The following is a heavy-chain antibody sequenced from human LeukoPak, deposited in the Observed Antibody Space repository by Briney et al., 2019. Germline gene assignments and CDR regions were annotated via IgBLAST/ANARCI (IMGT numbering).Heavy chain of an antibody. V-gene: IGHV3-30*04. CDR3: ARPYDSSGYYYSYYFDY. J-gene: IGHJ4*02. Sequence: GGSLRLSCAASGFTFSSYAMHWVRQAPGKGLEWVAVISYDGSNKYYADSVKGRFTISRDNSKNTLYLQMNSLRAEDTAVYYCARPYDSSGYYYSYYFDYWGQGTLVTVSS. D-gene: IGHD3-22*01. CDR1: GFTFSSYA. CDR2: ISYDGSNK.